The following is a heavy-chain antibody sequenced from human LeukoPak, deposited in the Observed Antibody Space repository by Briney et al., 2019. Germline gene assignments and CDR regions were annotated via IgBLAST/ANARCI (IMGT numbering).Heavy chain of an antibody. Sequence: TGGSLRLSCAASGFTFSSYSMNWVRQAPGKGLEWVSSISSSSSYIYYADSVKGRFTISRDNAKNSLYLQTNSLRAEDTAVYYCARDTELWIATEYYYYYGMDVWGQGTTVTVSS. CDR3: ARDTELWIATEYYYYYGMDV. V-gene: IGHV3-21*01. CDR1: GFTFSSYS. J-gene: IGHJ6*02. D-gene: IGHD5-24*01. CDR2: ISSSSSYI.